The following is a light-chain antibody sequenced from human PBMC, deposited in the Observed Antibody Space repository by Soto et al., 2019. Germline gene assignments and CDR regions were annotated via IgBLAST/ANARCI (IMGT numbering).Light chain of an antibody. Sequence: QSVLAQPASVSGSPGQSITISCTGASGYVGTYSLASWYQQNQGKAPKAGIFKGHNRPSEVPDRFSGSTSVNTASLTISGLQTDDEADYSCCLYVGATTYVFGTGTKGTVL. CDR3: CLYVGATTYV. CDR1: SGYVGTYSL. V-gene: IGLV2-23*01. CDR2: KGH. J-gene: IGLJ1*01.